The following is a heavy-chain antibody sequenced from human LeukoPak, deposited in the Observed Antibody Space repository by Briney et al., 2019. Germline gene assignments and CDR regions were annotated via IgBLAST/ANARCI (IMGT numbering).Heavy chain of an antibody. CDR2: IYYSGST. Sequence: SETLSLTCTVSGGSISSYYWSWIRQPPGKGLEWIGYIYYSGSTNYYPSLKSRVTISVDTSKNQFSLKLSSVTAADTAVYYCARDLGNAFDIWGQGTMVTVSS. V-gene: IGHV4-59*01. CDR1: GGSISSYY. J-gene: IGHJ3*02. D-gene: IGHD3-16*01. CDR3: ARDLGNAFDI.